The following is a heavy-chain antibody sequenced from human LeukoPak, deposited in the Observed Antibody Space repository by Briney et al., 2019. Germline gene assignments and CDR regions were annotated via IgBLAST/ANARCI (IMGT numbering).Heavy chain of an antibody. CDR1: GFTVSSNY. D-gene: IGHD5-18*01. Sequence: GGSLRLSCAASGFTVSSNYMSWVRQAPGKGLEWVSVIYSGGSTYYADSVKGRFTISRDNSKNTLYLQMNSLRAEDTAVYYCARGDIAMVFFDYWGQGTLVTVSS. J-gene: IGHJ4*02. CDR3: ARGDIAMVFFDY. CDR2: IYSGGST. V-gene: IGHV3-53*01.